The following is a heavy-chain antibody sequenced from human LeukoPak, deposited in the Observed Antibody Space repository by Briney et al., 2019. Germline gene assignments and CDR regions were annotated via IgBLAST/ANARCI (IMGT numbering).Heavy chain of an antibody. CDR3: ARVVQSTDSSGFYLPEYFQH. V-gene: IGHV4-39*07. D-gene: IGHD3-22*01. CDR2: IYHSGST. J-gene: IGHJ1*01. CDR1: GGSISSSSYY. Sequence: SETLSLTCTVSGGSISSSSYYWSWIRQPPGKGLEWIGSIYHSGSTYYNPSLKSRVTISVDTSKNQFSLKLRSVTAADTAVYYCARVVQSTDSSGFYLPEYFQHWGQGTLVTVSS.